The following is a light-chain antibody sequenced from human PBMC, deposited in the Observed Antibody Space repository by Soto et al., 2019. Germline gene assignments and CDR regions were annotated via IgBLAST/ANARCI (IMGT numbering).Light chain of an antibody. V-gene: IGKV1-8*01. CDR1: QGISSY. J-gene: IGKJ1*01. Sequence: AIRMTQSPSSFSASTGDRVTITCRASQGISSYLAWYQQKPGKAPKLLIYAASTLQSGVPSRFSGSGSATDFTLTISCLQSEDFATYYCQRYYSYPQTFGQGTKVEI. CDR3: QRYYSYPQT. CDR2: AAS.